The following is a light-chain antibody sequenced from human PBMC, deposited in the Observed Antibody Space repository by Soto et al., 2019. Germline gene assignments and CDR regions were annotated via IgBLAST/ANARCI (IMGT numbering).Light chain of an antibody. J-gene: IGLJ2*01. V-gene: IGLV2-14*01. CDR2: DVS. CDR3: SSFGGSSTL. CDR1: SSDVGGCKY. Sequence: QSVLTQPASVSGSPGQSITISCTGTSSDVGGCKYVSWYQQHPGEAPKLMIYDVSYRPSGISNRFSGSKSGNTASLTISGLQAEDEADYFCSSFGGSSTLFGGGTKLTVL.